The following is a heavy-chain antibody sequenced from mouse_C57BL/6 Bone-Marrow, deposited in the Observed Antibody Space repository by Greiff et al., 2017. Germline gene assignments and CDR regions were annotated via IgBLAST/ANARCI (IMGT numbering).Heavy chain of an antibody. CDR3: ATLRAWFAY. Sequence: QVQLQQPGAELVKPGASVTLSCKASGYTFTSYWMHWVKQRPGQGLAWIGMIHPNSGSTNYNEKFKSKATLTVDKSSSTAYMQLSSLTSEDSAVYYCATLRAWFAYWGQGTLVTVSA. CDR2: IHPNSGST. J-gene: IGHJ3*01. D-gene: IGHD1-1*01. CDR1: GYTFTSYW. V-gene: IGHV1-64*01.